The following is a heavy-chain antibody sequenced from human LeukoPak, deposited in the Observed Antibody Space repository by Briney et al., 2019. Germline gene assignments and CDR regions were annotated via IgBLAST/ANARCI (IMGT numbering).Heavy chain of an antibody. CDR1: GFTFRSYS. V-gene: IGHV3-21*01. J-gene: IGHJ4*02. CDR2: IDPSSTYI. D-gene: IGHD2-2*01. Sequence: GGSLRLSCAASGFTFRSYSMNWVRQAPGKGLEWVSAIDPSSTYIYYADSVKGRFTISRDNAENSLYLQMNSLRVEDTAVYYCARAPTVLVGYCSSSSCQADYWGQGTLVTVSS. CDR3: ARAPTVLVGYCSSSSCQADY.